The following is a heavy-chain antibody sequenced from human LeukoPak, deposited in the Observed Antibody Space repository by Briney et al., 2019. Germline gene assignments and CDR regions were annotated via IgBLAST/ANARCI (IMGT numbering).Heavy chain of an antibody. CDR1: GFTFSNYA. V-gene: IGHV3-23*01. CDR3: AKDIAKGPEIGSGCHP. CDR2: ISGSGGST. Sequence: PGGSLRLSCAASGFTFSNYAMSWVRQAPGKGLEWVSAISGSGGSTYYADSVKGRFTISRDNSKNTLYLQMNSLRAEDTAVYYCAKDIAKGPEIGSGCHPWGQGTLVTVSS. J-gene: IGHJ5*02. D-gene: IGHD6-19*01.